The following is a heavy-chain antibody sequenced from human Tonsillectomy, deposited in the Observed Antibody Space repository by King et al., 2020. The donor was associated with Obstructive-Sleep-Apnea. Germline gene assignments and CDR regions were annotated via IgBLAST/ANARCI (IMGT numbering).Heavy chain of an antibody. V-gene: IGHV4-34*01. CDR1: GGSFSGYY. J-gene: IGHJ4*02. D-gene: IGHD1-14*01. Sequence: VQLQQWGAGLLKPSETLSLTCAVYGGSFSGYYWSWIRQPPGKGLEWIGEINHSGSTNYNPSLKSRVTISVDTSKNQFSLKLSSVTAADPAVYYCARGPPSQKGGLKPRTKGRLDYWGQGTLVTVSS. CDR3: ARGPPSQKGGLKPRTKGRLDY. CDR2: INHSGST.